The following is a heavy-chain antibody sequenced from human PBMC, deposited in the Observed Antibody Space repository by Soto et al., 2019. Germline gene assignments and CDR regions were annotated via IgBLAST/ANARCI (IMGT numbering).Heavy chain of an antibody. V-gene: IGHV4-59*01. Sequence: PSETLSLTCTVSGGSISSYYWSWIRQPPGEGLEWIGYIYYSGSTNYNPSLKSRVTISVDTSKNQFSLKLSSVTAADTAVYYCARGEHDYGDYGVGCWGQGTLVTVSS. CDR2: IYYSGST. D-gene: IGHD4-17*01. CDR1: GGSISSYY. CDR3: ARGEHDYGDYGVGC. J-gene: IGHJ4*02.